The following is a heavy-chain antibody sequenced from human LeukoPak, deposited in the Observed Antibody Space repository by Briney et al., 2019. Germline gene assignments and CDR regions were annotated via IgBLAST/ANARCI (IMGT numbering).Heavy chain of an antibody. CDR2: IYYSGST. V-gene: IGHV4-39*07. CDR3: ARSHWGPYGSRIANWFAP. D-gene: IGHD6-13*01. CDR1: GDSISSSNHY. Sequence: SETLSLTCTVSGDSISSSNHYWGWIRQPPGKGLEWIGSIYYSGSTYYTPSLKSRVTISVDTSKNQFSLELSSVTAADTAVYYCARSHWGPYGSRIANWFAPWGQGTLVTVSS. J-gene: IGHJ5*02.